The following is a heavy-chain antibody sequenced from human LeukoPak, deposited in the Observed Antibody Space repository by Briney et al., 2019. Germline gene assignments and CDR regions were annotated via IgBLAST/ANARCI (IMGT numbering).Heavy chain of an antibody. CDR1: GYTFTNYG. CDR2: ISAYNGYT. Sequence: ASVKVSCKASGYTFTNYGIGWVRQAPGQGLEWMGWISAYNGYTDYAQKLQFRVTMTADTSTSTAYMELRSLRSDDTAVYYCARSGSWSFAPVYYFDSWGQGTLVTVSS. CDR3: ARSGSWSFAPVYYFDS. V-gene: IGHV1-18*01. J-gene: IGHJ4*02. D-gene: IGHD6-13*01.